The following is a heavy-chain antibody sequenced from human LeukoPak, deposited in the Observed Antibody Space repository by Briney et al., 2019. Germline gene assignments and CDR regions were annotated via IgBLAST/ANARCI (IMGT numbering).Heavy chain of an antibody. CDR3: ARAVVIGDRLPTGDEENWFDP. V-gene: IGHV4-30-2*01. CDR2: IYHSGST. D-gene: IGHD3-10*01. Sequence: PSETLSLTCAVSGGSISSGGYSWSWIRQPPGKGLEWIGYIYHSGSTYYNPSLKSRVTISVDRSKNQFSLKLSSVTAADTAVYYCARAVVIGDRLPTGDEENWFDPWGQGTLVTVSS. J-gene: IGHJ5*02. CDR1: GGSISSGGYS.